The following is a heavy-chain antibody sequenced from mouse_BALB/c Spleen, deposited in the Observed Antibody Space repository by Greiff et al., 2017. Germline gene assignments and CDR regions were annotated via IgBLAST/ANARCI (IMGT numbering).Heavy chain of an antibody. V-gene: IGHV5-9-4*01. CDR1: GFTFSSYA. J-gene: IGHJ2*01. CDR2: ISSGGSYT. CDR3: ARGKEYFDY. Sequence: EVMLVESGGGLVKPGGSLKLSCAASGFTFSSYAMSWVRQSPEKRLEWVAEISSGGSYTYYPDTVTGRFTISRDNAKNTLYLEMSSLRSEDTAMYYCARGKEYFDYWGQGTTLTVSS.